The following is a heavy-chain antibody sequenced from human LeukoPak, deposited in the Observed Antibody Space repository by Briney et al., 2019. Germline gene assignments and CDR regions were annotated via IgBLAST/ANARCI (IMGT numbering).Heavy chain of an antibody. J-gene: IGHJ3*02. D-gene: IGHD6-13*01. Sequence: PSETLSLTCTVSGGSISSSSYYWGWIRQPPGKGLEWIGSIYYSGSTYYNPSLKSRVTISVDTSKNQFSLKLSSVTAADTAVYYCAMDELVHDAFDIWGQGTMVTVSS. CDR3: AMDELVHDAFDI. V-gene: IGHV4-39*07. CDR1: GGSISSSSYY. CDR2: IYYSGST.